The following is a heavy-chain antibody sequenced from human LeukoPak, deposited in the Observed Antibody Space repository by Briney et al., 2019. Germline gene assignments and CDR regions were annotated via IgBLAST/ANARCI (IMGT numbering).Heavy chain of an antibody. CDR1: GLTFSTYW. CDR2: MDQDGTEK. J-gene: IGHJ3*02. V-gene: IGHV3-7*05. Sequence: PGGSLRLSCAASGLTFSTYWMSWVRQAPGKGLEWVANMDQDGTEKNYVDSVKGRFTISRDNAKNLLYVQMNSLRAEDTAVYYCARDRGYSTFDIWGQGTMVTVSS. D-gene: IGHD5-18*01. CDR3: ARDRGYSTFDI.